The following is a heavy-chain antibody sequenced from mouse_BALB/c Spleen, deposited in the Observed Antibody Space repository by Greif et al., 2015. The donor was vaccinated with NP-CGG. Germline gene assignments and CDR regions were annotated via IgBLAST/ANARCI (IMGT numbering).Heavy chain of an antibody. D-gene: IGHD1-1*01. CDR2: IYPGGGYT. Sequence: VQLQQSGAELVRPGTSVKISCKASGYTFTNYWLGWVKQRPGHGLEWIGDIYPGGGYTNYNEKFKGKATLTADTSSSTAYVQLSSVTSEDSAVYFCARGGCYGSDAMGYWGQGTSVTVSS. J-gene: IGHJ4*01. V-gene: IGHV1-63*02. CDR3: ARGGCYGSDAMGY. CDR1: GYTFTNYW.